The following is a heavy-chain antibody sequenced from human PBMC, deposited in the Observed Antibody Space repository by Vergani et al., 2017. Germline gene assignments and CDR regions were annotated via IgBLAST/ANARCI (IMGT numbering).Heavy chain of an antibody. Sequence: VQLVESGGGVVQPGRSLRLSCAASGFTFSSYAMSWVRQAPGKGLEWVSGISNSGGRTYYTDSVKGRFTISRDNSKNTLYLQMNSLRTEDTAIYYCAKERSRTDWYSDLWGRGTLVTVSS. CDR3: AKERSRTDWYSDL. CDR2: ISNSGGRT. CDR1: GFTFSSYA. J-gene: IGHJ2*01. V-gene: IGHV3-23*04.